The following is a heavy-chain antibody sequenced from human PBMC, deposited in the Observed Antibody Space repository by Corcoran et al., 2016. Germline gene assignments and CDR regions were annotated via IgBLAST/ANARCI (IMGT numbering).Heavy chain of an antibody. CDR1: GFNLSTYD. J-gene: IGHJ6*02. CDR2: IGHAGDT. CDR3: VRVCSGDSCNPTLKAMDV. V-gene: IGHV3-13*01. D-gene: IGHD2-15*01. Sequence: EAQLVESGGGSVQPGGSLRLSCEAYGFNLSTYDMHWVRQTTGEVLEWVSAIGHAGDTYYAGSVKGRDTNSRENAENCMYLQMNSLRAEDTAVYYCVRVCSGDSCNPTLKAMDVWGQGTTVTVSS.